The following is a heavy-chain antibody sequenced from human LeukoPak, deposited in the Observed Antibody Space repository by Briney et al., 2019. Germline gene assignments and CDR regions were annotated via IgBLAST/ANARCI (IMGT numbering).Heavy chain of an antibody. CDR2: ISAYNGNT. J-gene: IGHJ3*02. Sequence: ASVKVSCKASGYTFTSYGISWVRQAPGQGLEWMGWISAYNGNTNYAQKLQGRVTMTTDTSTSTAYMELRSLRSDDTAVYYCASGLRQFGRNAFDIWGQGTMVTVSS. CDR3: ASGLRQFGRNAFDI. D-gene: IGHD5/OR15-5a*01. V-gene: IGHV1-18*01. CDR1: GYTFTSYG.